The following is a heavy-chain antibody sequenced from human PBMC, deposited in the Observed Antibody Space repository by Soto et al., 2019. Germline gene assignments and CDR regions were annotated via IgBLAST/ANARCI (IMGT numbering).Heavy chain of an antibody. J-gene: IGHJ4*02. CDR1: GFTFTNAW. CDR3: TTDGGSDWSGAHY. D-gene: IGHD6-19*01. V-gene: IGHV3-15*07. Sequence: EVQLVESGGGLVKPGGSLRLSCAASGFTFTNAWMNWVRQTPGKGLEWVGRVRSKTDGGTADYSAPVKGRFTISRDESKDTMYLKMNRRETEDTGLYSCTTDGGSDWSGAHYWGQGTLVTVSP. CDR2: VRSKTDGGTA.